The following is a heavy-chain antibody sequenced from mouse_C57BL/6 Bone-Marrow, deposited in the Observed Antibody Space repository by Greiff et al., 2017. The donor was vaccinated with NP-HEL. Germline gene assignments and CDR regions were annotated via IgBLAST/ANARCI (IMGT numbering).Heavy chain of an antibody. J-gene: IGHJ2*01. CDR3: ARDYGSPLFDY. CDR1: GFTFSDYG. D-gene: IGHD1-1*01. CDR2: ISSGSSTI. V-gene: IGHV5-17*01. Sequence: EVKLEESGGGLVQPGESLKLSCAASGFTFSDYGMHWVRQAPEKGLEWVAYISSGSSTIYYADTVKGRFTISRDNAKNTLFLQMTSLRSEDTAMYYCARDYGSPLFDYWGQGTTLTVSS.